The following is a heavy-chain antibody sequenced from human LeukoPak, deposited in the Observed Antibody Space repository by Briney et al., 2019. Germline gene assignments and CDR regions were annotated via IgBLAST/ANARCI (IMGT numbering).Heavy chain of an antibody. CDR1: GYTFTSYG. CDR2: ISAYNGNT. Sequence: ASVKVSCKASGYTFTSYGISWVRQAPGQGLEWMGWISAYNGNTNYAQKLQGRVTMTTDTSTSTAYMELRSLRSDDTAVYYCARGAKCSGGSCYYYHYRAVGEKGTTVTVPS. V-gene: IGHV1-18*01. J-gene: IGHJ6*03. D-gene: IGHD2-15*01. CDR3: ARGAKCSGGSCYYYHYRAV.